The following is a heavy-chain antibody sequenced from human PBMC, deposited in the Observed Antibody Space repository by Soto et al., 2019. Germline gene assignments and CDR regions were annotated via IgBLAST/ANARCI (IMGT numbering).Heavy chain of an antibody. D-gene: IGHD3-10*01. J-gene: IGHJ4*02. CDR2: ISSSSSYI. V-gene: IGHV3-21*01. Sequence: EVQLVESGGGLVKPGGSLRLSCAASGFTFSSYSMNWVRQAPGKGLEWVSSISSSSSYIYYADSVKGRFTISRDNAKNSLYLQMNSLRAEDTAVYYCARGETRVRGVILNYFDYWGQGTLVTVSS. CDR1: GFTFSSYS. CDR3: ARGETRVRGVILNYFDY.